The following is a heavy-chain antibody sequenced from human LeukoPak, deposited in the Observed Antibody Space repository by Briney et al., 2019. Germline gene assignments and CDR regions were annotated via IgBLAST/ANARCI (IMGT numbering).Heavy chain of an antibody. CDR1: GGSFSGYY. J-gene: IGHJ6*02. Sequence: SETLSLTCAVYGGSFSGYYWSWIRQPPGKGLEWIGEINHSGSTYYNPSLKSRVTISVDTSKNQFSLKLSSVTAADTAVYYCASIAAAGYYYYYGMDVWGQGTTVTVSS. CDR3: ASIAAAGYYYYYGMDV. D-gene: IGHD6-13*01. CDR2: INHSGST. V-gene: IGHV4-34*09.